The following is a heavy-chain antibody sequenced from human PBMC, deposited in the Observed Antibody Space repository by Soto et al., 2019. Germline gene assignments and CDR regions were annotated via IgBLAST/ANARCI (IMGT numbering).Heavy chain of an antibody. J-gene: IGHJ6*02. CDR1: GFTFGSYT. D-gene: IGHD3-10*01. Sequence: DEQLVESGGAVVQPGGSLRLSCEASGFTFGSYTMHWVRQAPGKGLEWVSLISWNGGSSFYADSVKGRFTISRDNSRDSLYLKMNSLRPEDSALYYCAKNIGAHGSGGGDVWGHGTTVTVSS. V-gene: IGHV3-43*01. CDR3: AKNIGAHGSGGGDV. CDR2: ISWNGGSS.